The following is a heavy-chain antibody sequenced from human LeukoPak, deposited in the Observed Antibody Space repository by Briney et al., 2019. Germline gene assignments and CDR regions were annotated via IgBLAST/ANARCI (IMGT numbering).Heavy chain of an antibody. D-gene: IGHD2-15*01. J-gene: IGHJ4*02. CDR2: ITGSGGGP. Sequence: GGSLRLSCAASGFTFSSFAMAWVRQAPGKGLEWVSSITGSGGGPSSADSVKGRFTISRDNSKDTLFLQMNGLRAEDAALYYCAKYCSANYYYDYWGQGTLVTVSS. CDR3: AKYCSANYYYDY. V-gene: IGHV3-23*01. CDR1: GFTFSSFA.